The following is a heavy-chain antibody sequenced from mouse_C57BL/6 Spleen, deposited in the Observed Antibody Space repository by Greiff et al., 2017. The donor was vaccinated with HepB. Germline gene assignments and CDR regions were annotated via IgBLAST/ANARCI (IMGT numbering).Heavy chain of an antibody. V-gene: IGHV1-39*01. D-gene: IGHD1-1*01. CDR1: GYSFTDYN. Sequence: VHVKQSGPELVKPGASVKISCKASGYSFTDYNMNWVKQSNGKSLEWIGVINPNYGTTSYNQKFKGKATLTVDQSSSTAYMQLNSLTYEDSAVYYCARNYYGSSGGYYAMDYRGQGASVTVSS. CDR3: ARNYYGSSGGYYAMDY. CDR2: INPNYGTT. J-gene: IGHJ4*01.